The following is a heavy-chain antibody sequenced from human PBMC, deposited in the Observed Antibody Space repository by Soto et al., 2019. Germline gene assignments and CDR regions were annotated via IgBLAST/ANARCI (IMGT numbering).Heavy chain of an antibody. Sequence: ASVKVSCKASGYTFTSYGISWVRQAPGQGLEWMGWISAYRGNTNYAQKLQGRVTMTTDTSTSTAYMELRSLRSDDTAVYYCARDLVAERYFEWLYFDYWGQGTLVTVSS. CDR2: ISAYRGNT. CDR3: ARDLVAERYFEWLYFDY. J-gene: IGHJ4*02. CDR1: GYTFTSYG. V-gene: IGHV1-18*01. D-gene: IGHD3-9*01.